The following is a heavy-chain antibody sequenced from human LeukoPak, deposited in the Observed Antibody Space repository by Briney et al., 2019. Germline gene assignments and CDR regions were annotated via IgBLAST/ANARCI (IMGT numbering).Heavy chain of an antibody. Sequence: GASLRLSCAASRFTFSNYAMSWVRQAPGKGLEWVSAITGSGDNTYYADSVKGRFTISRDNSKNTVFLQMNSLRAEDTAVYYCATWGDYDVLTGYYVSDYWGQGTLVTVSS. CDR1: RFTFSNYA. D-gene: IGHD3-9*01. V-gene: IGHV3-23*01. J-gene: IGHJ4*02. CDR2: ITGSGDNT. CDR3: ATWGDYDVLTGYYVSDY.